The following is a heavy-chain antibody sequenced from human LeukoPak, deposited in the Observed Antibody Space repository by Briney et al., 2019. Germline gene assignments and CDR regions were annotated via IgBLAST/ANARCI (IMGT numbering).Heavy chain of an antibody. CDR3: GRVSAYSEYGVLGFSHYSMDV. J-gene: IGHJ6*03. CDR2: MNPNSGVT. V-gene: IGHV1-8*01. CDR1: VYTFTSHV. D-gene: IGHD4-17*01. Sequence: ASVKVSLKSAVYTFTSHVMNWVGRAAGQGREGMGWMNPNSGVTFYAQKFRGRHPMTTDPSLTKAYMELSSLRSEDTALCCYGRVSAYSEYGVLGFSHYSMDVWGKGTTVTVS.